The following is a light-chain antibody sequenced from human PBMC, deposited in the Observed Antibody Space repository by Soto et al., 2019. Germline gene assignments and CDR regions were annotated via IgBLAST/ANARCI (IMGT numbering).Light chain of an antibody. Sequence: EIVLTQSPGTLSLSPGERATLSCRASESVTSDCLAWYRQRPGQALRLLIYGASTRATGTPDRISGSGSGTDFTLTISRLEPEDFAVYFCQQCGSSRRTFGQGTRLEIK. V-gene: IGKV3-20*01. CDR3: QQCGSSRRT. CDR1: ESVTSDC. J-gene: IGKJ1*01. CDR2: GAS.